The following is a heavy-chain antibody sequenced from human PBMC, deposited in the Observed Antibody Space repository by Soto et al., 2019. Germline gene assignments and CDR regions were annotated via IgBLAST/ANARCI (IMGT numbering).Heavy chain of an antibody. CDR1: GFTFSNYA. CDR3: AKKHPATDIEMAGTETDY. CDR2: IRGSGSIT. V-gene: IGHV3-23*01. D-gene: IGHD6-19*01. Sequence: GGSLRLSCAASGFTFSNYAMSWVRQAPGKGLEWVSAIRGSGSITHYADSVKGRFTISRDNSRNTLYLQMNSLTAEDTAVYYCAKKHPATDIEMAGTETDYWGQGTLVTVSS. J-gene: IGHJ4*02.